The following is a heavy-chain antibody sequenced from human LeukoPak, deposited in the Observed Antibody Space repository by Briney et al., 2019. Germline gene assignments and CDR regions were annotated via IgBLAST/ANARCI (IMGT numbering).Heavy chain of an antibody. CDR2: IAISSDGGST. D-gene: IGHD2-8*01. J-gene: IGHJ6*03. V-gene: IGHV3-64*01. Sequence: GGSLRLSCAASGLTLSNYAMHWVRQAPGKGLEYVSAIAISSDGGSTYYANSVKGRFTISRDNSNNTLYLQMGSLRAEDMAVYYCARDVYWGSGYYYMDVWGKGTTVTVSS. CDR1: GLTLSNYA. CDR3: ARDVYWGSGYYYMDV.